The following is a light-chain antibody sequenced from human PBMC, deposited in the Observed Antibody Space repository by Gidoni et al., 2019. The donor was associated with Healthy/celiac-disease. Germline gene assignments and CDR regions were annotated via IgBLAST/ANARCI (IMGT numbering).Light chain of an antibody. CDR2: RNN. V-gene: IGLV1-47*01. CDR3: AAWDDSLSGPV. CDR1: SSNIGSNY. J-gene: IGLJ3*02. Sequence: QSVLTQPPSASGTPGQRVTISCSGSSSNIGSNYVYRYQQLPGPAPKLLIYRNNQRPSGVPDRCSGSKSGTSASLAISGLRSEDEADYYCAAWDDSLSGPVFGGGTKLTVL.